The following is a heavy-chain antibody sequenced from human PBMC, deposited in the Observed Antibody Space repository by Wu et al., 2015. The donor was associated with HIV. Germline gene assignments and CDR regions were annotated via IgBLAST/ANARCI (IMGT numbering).Heavy chain of an antibody. D-gene: IGHD3-9*01. CDR2: INPLFGT. V-gene: IGHV1-2*02. J-gene: IGHJ4*02. CDR1: GDGFTSYA. CDR3: ARDYYDVLTTYSHYFFDL. Sequence: QVHLVQFGGEVKKPGSSVKVTCKASGDGFTSYAVSWVRQAPGQGLEWMGGINPLFGTNYAQKFQDRVTLTRDTSVSTAYMEMSGLRSDDTAVYYCARDYYDVLTTYSHYFFDLWGRGTLVTVSS.